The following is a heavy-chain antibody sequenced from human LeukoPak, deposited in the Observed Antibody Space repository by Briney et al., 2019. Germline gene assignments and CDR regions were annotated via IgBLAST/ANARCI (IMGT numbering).Heavy chain of an antibody. V-gene: IGHV3-48*01. CDR3: AGEGPRWLVDYYGMDV. D-gene: IGHD6-19*01. CDR2: IGGNTGII. Sequence: PGGSLRLSCEASGFTFNIFSMNWVRQAPGKGLEWLSYIGGNTGIIWYADSVKGRFTISRDNAKNPLYLQMNSLRAEDTAVYYCAGEGPRWLVDYYGMDVWGQGTTVTVSS. J-gene: IGHJ6*02. CDR1: GFTFNIFS.